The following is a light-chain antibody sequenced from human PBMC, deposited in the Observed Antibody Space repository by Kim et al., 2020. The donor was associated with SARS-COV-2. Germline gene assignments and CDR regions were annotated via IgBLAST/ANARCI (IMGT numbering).Light chain of an antibody. J-gene: IGKJ5*01. CDR2: DAS. CDR3: QQRSNWPIT. Sequence: LSPGERATLSCRASQSVSSYLAWYQQKPGQAPRLLIYDASNWATGIPARFSGSGSGTDFTLTISSLEPEDFAVYYCQQRSNWPITFGQGTRLEIK. CDR1: QSVSSY. V-gene: IGKV3-11*01.